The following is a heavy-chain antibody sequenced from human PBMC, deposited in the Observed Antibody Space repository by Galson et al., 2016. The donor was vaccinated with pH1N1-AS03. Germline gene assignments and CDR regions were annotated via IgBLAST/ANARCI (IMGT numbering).Heavy chain of an antibody. CDR3: ARGEMIGDDS. Sequence: SLRLSCAASGLEFSYFWMTWVRQAPGKGPEWVANIKQDGGETHYVDSVKGRFTISRDNAKNSLYLQMNSLRVEDTAMYYCARGEMIGDDSWGQGTLVTVSS. V-gene: IGHV3-7*03. J-gene: IGHJ4*02. D-gene: IGHD3-16*01. CDR1: GLEFSYFW. CDR2: IKQDGGET.